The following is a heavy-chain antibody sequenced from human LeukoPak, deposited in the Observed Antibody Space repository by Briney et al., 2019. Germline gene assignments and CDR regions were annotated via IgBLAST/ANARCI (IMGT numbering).Heavy chain of an antibody. D-gene: IGHD3-10*01. V-gene: IGHV3-30*02. CDR1: GFTVSSSY. CDR3: AKDHIEGAIMELYY. J-gene: IGHJ4*02. CDR2: IRYDGSNK. Sequence: GGSLRLSCAASGFTVSSSYMSWVRQAPGKGLEWVAFIRYDGSNKYYADSVKGRFTISRDNSKNTLYLQMNSLRAEDTAVYYCAKDHIEGAIMELYYWGQGTLVTASS.